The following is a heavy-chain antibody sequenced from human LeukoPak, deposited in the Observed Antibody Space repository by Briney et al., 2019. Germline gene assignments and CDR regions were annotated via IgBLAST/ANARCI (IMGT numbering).Heavy chain of an antibody. V-gene: IGHV4-59*01. CDR1: GVSISSYY. CDR3: ARSHSIWTSFDY. D-gene: IGHD3/OR15-3a*01. Sequence: SETLSLTCTVSGVSISSYYWSWIRQPPGKGLEWIGYIYYSGSTNYNPSLKSRVTISVDTSKNQFSLKLSSVTAADTAVYYCARSHSIWTSFDYWGQGTLVTVSS. J-gene: IGHJ4*02. CDR2: IYYSGST.